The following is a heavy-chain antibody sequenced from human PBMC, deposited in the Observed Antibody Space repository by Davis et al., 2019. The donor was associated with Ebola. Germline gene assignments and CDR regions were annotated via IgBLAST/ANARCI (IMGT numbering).Heavy chain of an antibody. J-gene: IGHJ4*02. CDR3: ARQEALYGSIDN. D-gene: IGHD2/OR15-2a*01. CDR2: IYPGDSDT. V-gene: IGHV5-51*01. Sequence: GESLKISCKASGYSLFNYWIGWVRQMPGKGLEWMGIIYPGDSDTRYRPSFEGQVTISVDRSSSTAYLQWSSLKASDSAMYYCARQEALYGSIDNWGQGTLVTVSS. CDR1: GYSLFNYW.